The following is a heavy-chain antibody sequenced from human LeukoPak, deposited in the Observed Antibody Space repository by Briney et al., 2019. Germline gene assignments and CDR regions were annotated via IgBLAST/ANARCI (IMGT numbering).Heavy chain of an antibody. V-gene: IGHV3-30*02. CDR3: ARESGSYTPKYDS. Sequence: GGSLRLSCAASGFTFSSYGMHWVRQAPGKGLEWVAFIRYDGSNKYYADSVKGRFTISRDNSKNSLYLQMNSLRAEDTAVYYCARESGSYTPKYDSWGQGTLVTVSS. D-gene: IGHD1-26*01. CDR1: GFTFSSYG. J-gene: IGHJ4*02. CDR2: IRYDGSNK.